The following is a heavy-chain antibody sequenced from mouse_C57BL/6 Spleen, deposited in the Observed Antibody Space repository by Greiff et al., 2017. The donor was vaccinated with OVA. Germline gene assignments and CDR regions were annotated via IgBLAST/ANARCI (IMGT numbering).Heavy chain of an antibody. V-gene: IGHV1-69*01. CDR1: GYTFTSYW. Sequence: QVQLQQPGAELVMPGASVKLSCKASGYTFTSYWMHWVQQRPGQGLEWIGEIDPTDSYTNYNKKFKGKSKLTVDKSSSTAYMQLSSLTSEDSAVYYCARGKGGNYLPLFDYWGQGTTLTVSS. J-gene: IGHJ2*01. CDR2: IDPTDSYT. CDR3: ARGKGGNYLPLFDY. D-gene: IGHD2-1*01.